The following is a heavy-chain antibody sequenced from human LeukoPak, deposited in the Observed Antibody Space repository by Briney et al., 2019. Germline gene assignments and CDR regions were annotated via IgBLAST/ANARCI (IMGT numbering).Heavy chain of an antibody. CDR3: ASLPGLYKEGDRSYFDY. CDR2: IYYSGST. V-gene: IGHV4-31*03. Sequence: SETLSLTCTVSGGSISSGGYYWSWIRQHPGKGLEWIGYIYYSGSTYYNPSLKSRVTISVDTSKNQFSLKLSSVTAADTAVYYCASLPGLYKEGDRSYFDYWGQGTPVTVSS. J-gene: IGHJ4*02. D-gene: IGHD2-2*01. CDR1: GGSISSGGYY.